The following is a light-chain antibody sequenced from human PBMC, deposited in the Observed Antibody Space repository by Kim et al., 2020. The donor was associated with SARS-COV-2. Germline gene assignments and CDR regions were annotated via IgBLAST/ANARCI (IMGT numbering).Light chain of an antibody. CDR3: NSRDSSGNHWV. Sequence: ALGQTVRITCQGDSLRRYYASWYRQKPGQAPVLVIYDKNNRPSGIPDRFSGSNSGNTASLTITGAQAEDEADYYCNSRDSSGNHWVFGGGTQLTVL. J-gene: IGLJ3*02. CDR1: SLRRYY. V-gene: IGLV3-19*01. CDR2: DKN.